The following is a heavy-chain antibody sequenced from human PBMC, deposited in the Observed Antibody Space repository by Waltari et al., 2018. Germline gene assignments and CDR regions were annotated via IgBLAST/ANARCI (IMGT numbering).Heavy chain of an antibody. CDR3: ARVITVVGTYRRTFDY. J-gene: IGHJ4*02. V-gene: IGHV1-46*01. CDR1: GYTFPNYY. D-gene: IGHD6-19*01. Sequence: QVQLVQSGAEVKKPGASVQVSCTAPGYTFPNYYIPWVRQAPGQGREWMGVINPSDGTTSYALKFQGRVTMTRDTSTSTVYMELSSLRSEDTAVYYCARVITVVGTYRRTFDYWGRGTLVTVSS. CDR2: INPSDGTT.